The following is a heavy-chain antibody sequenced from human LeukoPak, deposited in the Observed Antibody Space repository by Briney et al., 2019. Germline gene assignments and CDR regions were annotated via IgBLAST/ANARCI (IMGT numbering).Heavy chain of an antibody. V-gene: IGHV4-61*01. CDR2: IYYSGST. J-gene: IGHJ4*02. D-gene: IGHD3-22*01. Sequence: SETLSLTCTVSGGSVSSGSYYWSWIRQPPGKGLEWIGYIYYSGSTYYNPSLKSRVTISVDTSKNQFSLKLSSVTAADTAVYYCATAQYYYDSSGETNVNFDYWGQGTLVTVSS. CDR3: ATAQYYYDSSGETNVNFDY. CDR1: GGSVSSGSYY.